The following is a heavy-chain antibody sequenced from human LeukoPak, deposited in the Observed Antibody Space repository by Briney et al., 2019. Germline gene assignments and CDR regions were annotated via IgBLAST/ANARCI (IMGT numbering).Heavy chain of an antibody. D-gene: IGHD3-22*01. CDR1: GFTFSNYG. V-gene: IGHV3-23*01. Sequence: GGSLRLSCAASGFTFSNYGMSWVRQAPGKGLEWVSGISGSGGSTYYADSVKGRFTISRDNSKNTLYLQMNSLRAEDTAVYYCAKYDSSAYDYWGQGTLVTVSS. CDR2: ISGSGGST. J-gene: IGHJ4*02. CDR3: AKYDSSAYDY.